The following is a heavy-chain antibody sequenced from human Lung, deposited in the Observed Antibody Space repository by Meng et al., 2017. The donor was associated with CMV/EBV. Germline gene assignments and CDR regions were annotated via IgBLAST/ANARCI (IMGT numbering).Heavy chain of an antibody. CDR1: GFFFSGYS. D-gene: IGHD3-10*01. V-gene: IGHV3-21*01. CDR2: ISGRSAYK. J-gene: IGHJ4*02. Sequence: GESLKISCAASGFFFSGYSMHWVRQTPGKGLEWLSSISGRSAYKYYADSMRGRFTISRDNAKNSLFLQMDRLRLEDTGVYYCARDMTLVRGVNVTFPYACDHWGQGTLVXVSS. CDR3: ARDMTLVRGVNVTFPYACDH.